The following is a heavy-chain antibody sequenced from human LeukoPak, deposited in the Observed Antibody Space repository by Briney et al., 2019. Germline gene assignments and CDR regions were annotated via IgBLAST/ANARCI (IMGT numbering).Heavy chain of an antibody. Sequence: SETLSLTCSVSDGSINSYYWNWIRRPPGKGLEWIGYIYYNGNTNYSPSLKSRVTMSVDTSKNLFSLKVSSVTATDTAVYYCARHYGPWGQGTLVTVSS. CDR1: DGSINSYY. V-gene: IGHV4-59*08. D-gene: IGHD3-10*01. CDR2: IYYNGNT. J-gene: IGHJ4*02. CDR3: ARHYGP.